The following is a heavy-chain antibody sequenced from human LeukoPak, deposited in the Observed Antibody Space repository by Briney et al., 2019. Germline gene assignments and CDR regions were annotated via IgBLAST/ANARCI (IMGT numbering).Heavy chain of an antibody. D-gene: IGHD3-10*01. J-gene: IGHJ4*02. CDR3: ATGYYYGSGNYYFDY. V-gene: IGHV1-24*01. CDR2: FDPEDGET. CDR1: GYTLTELS. Sequence: ASVKVSCKVSGYTLTELSMNWVRQAPGKGLEWMGGFDPEDGETIYAQKFQGRVTMTEDTSTDTAYMELSSLRSEDTAVYYCATGYYYGSGNYYFDYWGQGTLVTVSS.